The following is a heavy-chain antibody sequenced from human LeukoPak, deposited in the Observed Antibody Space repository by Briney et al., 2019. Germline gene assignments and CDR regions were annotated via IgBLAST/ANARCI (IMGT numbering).Heavy chain of an antibody. J-gene: IGHJ4*02. V-gene: IGHV4-39*01. D-gene: IGHD3/OR15-3a*01. Sequence: SETLSLTCTVSGVSISSSNSYWGWIRRPPGKGLEWIGSIYYSGNAYYNASLKSQVSISIDTSKNQFSLRLTSVTAADTAVYYCARQTGSGLFILPGGQGTLVTVSS. CDR2: IYYSGNA. CDR1: GVSISSSNSY. CDR3: ARQTGSGLFILP.